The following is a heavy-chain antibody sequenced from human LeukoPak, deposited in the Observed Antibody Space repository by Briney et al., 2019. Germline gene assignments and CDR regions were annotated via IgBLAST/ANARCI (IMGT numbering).Heavy chain of an antibody. CDR3: TRGGDYKNDY. CDR2: INGAGSSI. J-gene: IGHJ4*02. V-gene: IGHV3-74*01. CDR1: GFTFSSYW. Sequence: GGSLRLSCAASGFTFSSYWMHRVRQTPGKGLVWVSRINGAGSSISYADSVKGRVTISRDNAKNTLYLQMNNLRAEDTAVYYCTRGGDYKNDYWGQGTLVTVSS. D-gene: IGHD4-17*01.